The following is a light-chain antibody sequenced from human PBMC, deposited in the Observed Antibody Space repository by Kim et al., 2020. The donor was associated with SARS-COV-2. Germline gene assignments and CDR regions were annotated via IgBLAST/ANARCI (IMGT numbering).Light chain of an antibody. CDR3: QQSYITPFT. V-gene: IGKV1-39*01. CDR1: QSISSH. J-gene: IGKJ3*01. Sequence: DIQMTQSPSSLSASVGDRVTITCRTSQSISSHLNWYHQKPGRAPKLLIYAASTLQGGVPSRFSGSGSETDFTLTISSLRPEDFGTYFCQQSYITPFTFGPGTKLEI. CDR2: AAS.